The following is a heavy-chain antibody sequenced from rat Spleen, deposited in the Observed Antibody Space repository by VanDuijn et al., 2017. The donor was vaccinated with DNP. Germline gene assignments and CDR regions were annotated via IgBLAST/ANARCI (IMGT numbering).Heavy chain of an antibody. CDR3: ARWYSSGFCFDY. V-gene: IGHV5-22*01. CDR2: IRYDGGTS. CDR1: GFTFSDYY. J-gene: IGHJ2*01. D-gene: IGHD4-3*01. Sequence: EVQLMESGGGLVQPGRSLKLSCAGSGFTFSDYYMARVRQAPAKGLEWVAYIRYDGGTSYYGDSVKGRFIVSRDNAKNTLYLQMNSLRSEDMATYYCARWYSSGFCFDYWGQGVMVTVSS.